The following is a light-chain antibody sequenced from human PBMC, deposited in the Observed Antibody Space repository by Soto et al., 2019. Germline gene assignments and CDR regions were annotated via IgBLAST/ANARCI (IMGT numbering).Light chain of an antibody. J-gene: IGKJ4*01. CDR1: QSVPNSY. CDR3: QQDLNSLT. V-gene: IGKV3D-7*01. CDR2: GAS. Sequence: MTQSPAAVSLSTGERATLSCRASQSVPNSYLSWYQQKPGQTPRLLIYGASIRATGIPARFSGSGSGTDFTLTISSLQPEDSAVYYCQQDLNSLTFGGGTKVDI.